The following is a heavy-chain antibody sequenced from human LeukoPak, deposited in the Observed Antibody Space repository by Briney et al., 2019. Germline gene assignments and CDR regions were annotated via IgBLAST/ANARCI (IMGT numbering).Heavy chain of an antibody. CDR2: IYYSGST. CDR3: ARAPSVAAAGTYYYYGMDV. J-gene: IGHJ6*02. CDR1: GGSISSYY. D-gene: IGHD6-13*01. V-gene: IGHV4-59*01. Sequence: SETLSLTCTVPGGSISSYYWSWIRQPPGKGLEWIGYIYYSGSTNYNPSLKSRVTISVDTSKNQFSLKLSSVTAADTAVYYCARAPSVAAAGTYYYYGMDVWGQGTTVTVSS.